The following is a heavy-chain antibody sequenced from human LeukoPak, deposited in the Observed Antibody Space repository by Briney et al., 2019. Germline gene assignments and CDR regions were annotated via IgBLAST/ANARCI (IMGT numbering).Heavy chain of an antibody. D-gene: IGHD5-12*01. CDR2: ISGSGGST. Sequence: GGSLRLSCAASGFTFSSYAMSWVRQAPGKGLEWVSAISGSGGSTYYADSVKGRFTISRDNSKNTLYLQMNSLRAEDTAVYYCAKVGDSGYDFHRYFDYWGQGTRITVSS. V-gene: IGHV3-23*01. J-gene: IGHJ4*02. CDR3: AKVGDSGYDFHRYFDY. CDR1: GFTFSSYA.